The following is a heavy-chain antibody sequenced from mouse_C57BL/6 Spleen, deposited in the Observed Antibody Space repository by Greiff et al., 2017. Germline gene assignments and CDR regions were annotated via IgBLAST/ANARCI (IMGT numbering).Heavy chain of an antibody. V-gene: IGHV1-80*01. CDR1: GYAFSSSW. CDR2: IYPGDGDT. J-gene: IGHJ2*01. CDR3: APGTEFDY. Sequence: QVQLQQSGPELVKPGASVKISCKASGYAFSSSWMNWVKQRPGKGLEWIGQIYPGDGDTNYNGKFKGKATLTADKSSSTAYMQLSSLTSEDSAVYFCAPGTEFDYWGQGTTLTVSS. D-gene: IGHD2-14*01.